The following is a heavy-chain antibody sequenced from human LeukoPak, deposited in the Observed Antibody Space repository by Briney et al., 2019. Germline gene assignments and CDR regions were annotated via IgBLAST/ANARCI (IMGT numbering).Heavy chain of an antibody. CDR2: INPNSGGT. V-gene: IGHV1-2*06. J-gene: IGHJ5*02. CDR3: ARDYYGSGSYRPFDP. CDR1: GYTFTSYG. Sequence: ASVKVSCTASGYTFTSYGISWVRQAPGPGLEWMGRINPNSGGTNYAQEFQGRVTMTRDTSISTAYMELSRLRSDDTAVYYCARDYYGSGSYRPFDPWGQGTLVTVSS. D-gene: IGHD3-10*01.